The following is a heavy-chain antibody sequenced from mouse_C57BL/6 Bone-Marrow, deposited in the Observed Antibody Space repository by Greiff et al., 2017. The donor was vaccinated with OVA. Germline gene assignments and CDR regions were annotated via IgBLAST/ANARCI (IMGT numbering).Heavy chain of an antibody. CDR3: ARDLYYDGSSYRYFDV. CDR1: GFTFSDYY. V-gene: IGHV5-16*01. J-gene: IGHJ1*03. D-gene: IGHD1-1*01. CDR2: INYDGSST. Sequence: EVKLVESEGGLVQPGSSMKLSCTASGFTFSDYYMAWVRQVPEKGLEWVANINYDGSSTYYLDSLKSRFIISRDNAKNILYLQMSSLKSEDTATYYCARDLYYDGSSYRYFDVWGTGTTVTVSS.